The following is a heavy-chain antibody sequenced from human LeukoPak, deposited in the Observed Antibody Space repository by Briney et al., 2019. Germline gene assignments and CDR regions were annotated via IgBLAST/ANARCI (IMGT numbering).Heavy chain of an antibody. Sequence: SVKVSCKASGGTFSSYAISWVRQAPGQGLEWMGGIIPIFGTANYAQKFQGRVTITTDESTSTAYMELSSLRPEDTAVYYCARGYYYGSGSHPYYYYYYYMDVWGKGTTVTVSS. V-gene: IGHV1-69*05. D-gene: IGHD3-10*01. CDR3: ARGYYYGSGSHPYYYYYYYMDV. CDR1: GGTFSSYA. J-gene: IGHJ6*03. CDR2: IIPIFGTA.